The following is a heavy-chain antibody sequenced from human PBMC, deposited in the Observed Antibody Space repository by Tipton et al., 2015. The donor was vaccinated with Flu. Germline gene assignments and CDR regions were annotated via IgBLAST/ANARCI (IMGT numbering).Heavy chain of an antibody. CDR1: GGSISSYY. Sequence: TLSPTCTVSGGSISSYYWSWIRQPAGKGLEWIGRVYTSGSTYYNPSLKSRVTMSLDMSKNQFSLKLSSVAAADTALYYCAGYASSQPGRAFDVWGQGTMVIVSS. CDR2: VYTSGST. J-gene: IGHJ3*01. D-gene: IGHD6-13*01. CDR3: AGYASSQPGRAFDV. V-gene: IGHV4-4*07.